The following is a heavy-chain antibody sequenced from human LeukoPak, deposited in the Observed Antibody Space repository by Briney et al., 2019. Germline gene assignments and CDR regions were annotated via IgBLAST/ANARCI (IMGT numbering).Heavy chain of an antibody. D-gene: IGHD3-3*01. CDR1: GFTFSGSA. J-gene: IGHJ4*02. Sequence: GGSLRLSCAASGFTFSGSAMHWVRQASGKGLEWVGRIRSKANSYATAYAASVKGRFTISRDDSKNTAYLQMNSLKTEDTAVYYCTRRDDFWSGYIDYWGQGTLVTVSS. CDR3: TRRDDFWSGYIDY. V-gene: IGHV3-73*01. CDR2: IRSKANSYAT.